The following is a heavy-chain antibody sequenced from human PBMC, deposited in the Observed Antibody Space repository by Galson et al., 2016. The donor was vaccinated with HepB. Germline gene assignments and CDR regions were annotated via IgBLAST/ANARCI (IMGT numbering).Heavy chain of an antibody. CDR2: IKSDGSST. J-gene: IGHJ6*02. V-gene: IGHV3-74*01. Sequence: SLRLSCAASGFTLSNYWMDWVRQAPGKGLVWVSRIKSDGSSTSYADSVKGRFTISRDNAKNMLYLQMNSLRAEDTAVYYCASRNDFWSGYWGMDVWGQGTTVTVSS. CDR3: ASRNDFWSGYWGMDV. CDR1: GFTLSNYW. D-gene: IGHD3-3*01.